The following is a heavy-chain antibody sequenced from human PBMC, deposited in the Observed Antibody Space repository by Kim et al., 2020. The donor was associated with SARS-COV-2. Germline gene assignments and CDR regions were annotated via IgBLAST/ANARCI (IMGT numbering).Heavy chain of an antibody. J-gene: IGHJ4*02. CDR2: IRSKANIYAT. Sequence: GGSLRLSCAASGFTFSGSAMHWVRQASGKGLEWVGRIRSKANIYATAYAASVQGRFTISRDDSENTAYLQMNSLKTEDTAVYYCTSLLRDGSNLSFDYWGQGALVTVSS. CDR3: TSLLRDGSNLSFDY. V-gene: IGHV3-73*01. D-gene: IGHD3-9*01. CDR1: GFTFSGSA.